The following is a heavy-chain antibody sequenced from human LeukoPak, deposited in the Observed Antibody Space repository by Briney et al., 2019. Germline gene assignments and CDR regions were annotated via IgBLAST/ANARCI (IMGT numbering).Heavy chain of an antibody. D-gene: IGHD2-8*01. V-gene: IGHV3-53*01. CDR3: ARFQPIYTNSYAWFDP. Sequence: PGGSLRLSCAASGFTVSSNYMNWVRQAPGKGLEWVSLIYSDGSTYYADSVKGRFIISRDNSANTPYLQMNSLRAEDTAVYYCARFQPIYTNSYAWFDPWGQGTLVTVSS. J-gene: IGHJ5*02. CDR2: IYSDGST. CDR1: GFTVSSNY.